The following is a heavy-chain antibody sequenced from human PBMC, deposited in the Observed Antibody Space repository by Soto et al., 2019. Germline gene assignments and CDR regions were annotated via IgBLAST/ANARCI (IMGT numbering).Heavy chain of an antibody. CDR3: ASQEDYGMDV. J-gene: IGHJ6*02. CDR2: IYHSGST. V-gene: IGHV4-38-2*01. Sequence: SETLSLTCAVSGYSISSGYYWGWIRQPPGKGLEWIGSIYHSGSTYYNPSLKSRVTISVDTSKNQFSLKLSSVTAADTAVYYCASQEDYGMDVWGQGTTVTVSS. CDR1: GYSISSGYY.